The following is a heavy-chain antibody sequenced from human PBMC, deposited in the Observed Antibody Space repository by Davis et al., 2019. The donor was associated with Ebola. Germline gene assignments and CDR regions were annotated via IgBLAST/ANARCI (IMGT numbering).Heavy chain of an antibody. D-gene: IGHD1-1*01. J-gene: IGHJ5*02. CDR1: GYTFTSYD. CDR3: ARVRYRDRTRYWFDP. V-gene: IGHV1-8*01. Sequence: ASVKVSCKASGYTFTSYDINWVRQATGQGLEWMGWMNPNSGNTGYAQKFQGRVTMTRNTSISTAYMGLSSLRSEDTAVYYCARVRYRDRTRYWFDPWGQGTLVTVSS. CDR2: MNPNSGNT.